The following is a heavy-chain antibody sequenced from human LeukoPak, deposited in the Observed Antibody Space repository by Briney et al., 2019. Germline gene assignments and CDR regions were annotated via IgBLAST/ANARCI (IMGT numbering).Heavy chain of an antibody. CDR1: GYTFTSYG. Sequence: APVKVSCKASGYTFTSYGISWVRQAPGQGLEWMGWISAYNGNTNYAQKLQGRVTMTTDTSTSTAYMELRSLRSDDTAVYYCARYCSSTSCYDYYYGMDVWGQGTTVTVSS. J-gene: IGHJ6*02. D-gene: IGHD2-2*01. CDR2: ISAYNGNT. V-gene: IGHV1-18*01. CDR3: ARYCSSTSCYDYYYGMDV.